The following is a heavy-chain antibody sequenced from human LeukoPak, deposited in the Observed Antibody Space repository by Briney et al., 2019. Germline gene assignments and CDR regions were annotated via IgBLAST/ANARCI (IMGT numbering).Heavy chain of an antibody. CDR2: ISDGGGSR. CDR1: GFTLSNYG. V-gene: IGHV3-23*01. Sequence: PGGSLRLSCAVSGFTLSNYGMSWVRQAPGKGLEWVAGISDGGGSRNYADSVKGRFTISRDNFKNTLYLQMNSLRAEDTAVYYCARDWNYHALGYWGQGTLVTVSS. CDR3: ARDWNYHALGY. D-gene: IGHD1-7*01. J-gene: IGHJ4*02.